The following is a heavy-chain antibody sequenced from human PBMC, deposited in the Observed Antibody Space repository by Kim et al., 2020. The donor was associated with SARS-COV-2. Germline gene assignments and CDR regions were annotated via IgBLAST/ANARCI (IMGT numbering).Heavy chain of an antibody. CDR1: GYTFTSYA. D-gene: IGHD3-3*01. CDR3: ARSSNLITIFGVVIISREGYIDY. CDR2: INAGNGNT. Sequence: ASVKVSCKASGYTFTSYAMHWVRQAPGQRLEWMGWINAGNGNTKYSQKFQGRVTITRDTSASTAYMELSSLRSEDTAVYYCARSSNLITIFGVVIISREGYIDYWGQGTLVTVSS. V-gene: IGHV1-3*01. J-gene: IGHJ4*03.